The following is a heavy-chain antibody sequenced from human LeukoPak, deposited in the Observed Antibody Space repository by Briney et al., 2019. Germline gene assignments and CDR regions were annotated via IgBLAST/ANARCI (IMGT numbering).Heavy chain of an antibody. CDR1: GFTFSSYG. J-gene: IGHJ4*02. CDR3: ARVHRRGGRYY. Sequence: GSLRLSCAASGFTFSSYGMSWVRQAPGKGLEWIGEINHSGSTNYNPSLKSRVTISVDTSKNQFSLKLSSVTAADTAVYYCARVHRRGGRYYWGQGTLVTVSS. CDR2: INHSGST. D-gene: IGHD3-16*01. V-gene: IGHV4-34*01.